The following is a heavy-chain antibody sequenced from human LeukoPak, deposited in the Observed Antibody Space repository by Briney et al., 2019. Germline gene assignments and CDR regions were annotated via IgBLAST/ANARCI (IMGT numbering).Heavy chain of an antibody. V-gene: IGHV3-7*01. CDR1: GFNFSTYW. Sequence: GGSLRLSCTASGFNFSTYWMSWVRQAPGKGLEWVANIKQDGSEKYYVDSVKGRFTISRDNAKNSLYLQMNSLRAEDTAVYYCAREYTSGTFDYWGQGTLVTVSS. CDR2: IKQDGSEK. J-gene: IGHJ4*02. CDR3: AREYTSGTFDY. D-gene: IGHD5-12*01.